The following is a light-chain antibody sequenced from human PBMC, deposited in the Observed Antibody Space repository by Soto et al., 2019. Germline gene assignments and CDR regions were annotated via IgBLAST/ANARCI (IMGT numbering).Light chain of an antibody. CDR3: GSITRSSTSV. CDR1: SSDVGGFEY. CDR2: DVT. V-gene: IGLV2-14*01. J-gene: IGLJ1*01. Sequence: QSALSQPASVSGSPGQSITISCTGTSSDVGGFEYVSWYQHQPGKAPKLIIYDVTKRPSGVSNRFSGSKSGNTASLTISGIQAEDEGDYYCGSITRSSTSVFGTGTKLTVV.